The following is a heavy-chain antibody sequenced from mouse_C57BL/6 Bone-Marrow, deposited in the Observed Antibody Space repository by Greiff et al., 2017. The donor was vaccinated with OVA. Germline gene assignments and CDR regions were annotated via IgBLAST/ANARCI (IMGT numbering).Heavy chain of an antibody. CDR3: ARDGQYSNYDYAMDY. J-gene: IGHJ4*01. Sequence: EVNVVESGGGLVQSGRSLRLSCATSGFTFSDFYMEWVRQAPGKGLEWIAASRNKANDYTTEYSASVKGRFIVSRDTSQSILYLQMNALRAEDTAIYYCARDGQYSNYDYAMDYWGQGTLVTVSS. V-gene: IGHV7-1*01. CDR2: SRNKANDYTT. D-gene: IGHD2-5*01. CDR1: GFTFSDFY.